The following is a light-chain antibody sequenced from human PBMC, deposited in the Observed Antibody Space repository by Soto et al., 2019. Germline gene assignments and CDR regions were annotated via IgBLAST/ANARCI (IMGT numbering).Light chain of an antibody. Sequence: QSALTQPASVSGSPGQSITISCTGTSSDVGAYNSVSWYQQHPGKAPKLMIYDVSYRPSRVSTRFSDSKAGNTASLTISGPQAEGEADYYCSSYTTSYTLVFGGGTKLTVL. V-gene: IGLV2-14*03. CDR1: SSDVGAYNS. J-gene: IGLJ3*02. CDR3: SSYTTSYTLV. CDR2: DVS.